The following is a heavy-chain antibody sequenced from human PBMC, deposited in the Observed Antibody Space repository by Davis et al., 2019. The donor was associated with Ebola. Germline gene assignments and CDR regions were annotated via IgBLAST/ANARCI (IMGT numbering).Heavy chain of an antibody. J-gene: IGHJ4*02. V-gene: IGHV4-59*12. D-gene: IGHD6-13*01. CDR2: IFYSGSS. CDR1: GGSISSYY. CDR3: ARGYSSSWADY. Sequence: MPGGSLRLSCTVSGGSISSYYWSWIRQSPGKGLEWIGNIFYSGSSSYSGSTNYHSSLKSRIFISVDTSKNQFSLKLNSVTAADTAVYYCARGYSSSWADYWGQGTLVTVSS.